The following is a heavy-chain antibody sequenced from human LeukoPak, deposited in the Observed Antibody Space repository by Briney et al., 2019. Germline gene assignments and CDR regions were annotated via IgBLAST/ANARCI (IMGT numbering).Heavy chain of an antibody. J-gene: IGHJ4*02. Sequence: SETLSLTCTVSGGSISSYYWSWIRQPPGKGLEWIGYIYSSGNTDYNPSLKSRVTISIATSKSQFSLKLSSVTAADTAIYYCARDPSTFYFDYWGQGALVTVSS. D-gene: IGHD3-16*01. CDR1: GGSISSYY. V-gene: IGHV4-59*01. CDR2: IYSSGNT. CDR3: ARDPSTFYFDY.